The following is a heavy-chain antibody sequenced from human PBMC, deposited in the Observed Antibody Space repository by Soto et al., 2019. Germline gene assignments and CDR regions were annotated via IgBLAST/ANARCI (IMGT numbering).Heavy chain of an antibody. D-gene: IGHD6-13*01. CDR3: ARVRAAAGTNWFDP. V-gene: IGHV4-30-2*01. Sequence: PSETLSLTCAVSDGSISSGGYSWSWIRQPPGKGLEWIGYIYHSGSTYYNPSLKSRVTISVDRSKNQFSLKLSSVTAADTAVYYCARVRAAAGTNWFDPWGQGTLVTSPQ. CDR1: DGSISSGGYS. J-gene: IGHJ5*02. CDR2: IYHSGST.